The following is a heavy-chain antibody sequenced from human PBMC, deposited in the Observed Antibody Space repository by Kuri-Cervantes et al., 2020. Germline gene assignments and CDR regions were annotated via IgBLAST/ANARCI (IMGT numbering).Heavy chain of an antibody. CDR2: ISGSGGST. D-gene: IGHD2-15*01. J-gene: IGHJ4*02. V-gene: IGHV3-23*01. Sequence: LSLTCAASGFTFSSYAMSWVRQAPGKGLEWVSAISGSGGSTYYADSVKGRLTISRDNSKNTLYLQMNSLRAEDTAVYYCARGGQLLLQDYWGQGTLVTVSS. CDR1: GFTFSSYA. CDR3: ARGGQLLLQDY.